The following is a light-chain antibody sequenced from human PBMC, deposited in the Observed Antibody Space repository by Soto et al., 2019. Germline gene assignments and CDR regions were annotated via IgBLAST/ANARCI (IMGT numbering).Light chain of an antibody. Sequence: EIVLTQSPGTLSLSPGERATLSCRASQSVSSSYLAWYQQKPGQAPRLLIYGAFSRATGIPDRFSGSGSGTEFTLTISSLQSEDFAVYYCLQYHYWWTFGQGTKVDI. J-gene: IGKJ1*01. CDR1: QSVSSSY. CDR3: LQYHYWWT. V-gene: IGKV3-20*01. CDR2: GAF.